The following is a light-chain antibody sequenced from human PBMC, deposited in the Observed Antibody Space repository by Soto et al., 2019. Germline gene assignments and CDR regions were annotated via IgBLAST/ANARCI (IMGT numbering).Light chain of an antibody. CDR1: SSNIGAGSD. Sequence: QAVVTQPPSVSGAPGQRVTISCTGSSSNIGAGSDVHWYQQLPGTAPKLLIYGNSNRPSGVPDRFSGSKSGTSACLAITGLQAEDAADYCCQSYDSSLSGSGVFGGGTKLNVL. CDR2: GNS. V-gene: IGLV1-40*01. J-gene: IGLJ2*01. CDR3: QSYDSSLSGSGV.